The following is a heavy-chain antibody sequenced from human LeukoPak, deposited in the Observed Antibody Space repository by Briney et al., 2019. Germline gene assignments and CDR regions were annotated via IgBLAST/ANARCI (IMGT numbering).Heavy chain of an antibody. Sequence: GESLKISCKGSGYSFTNYWIGWVRQMPGKGLEWMGIIYPGDSDTKYSPSFQGQVTISADKSISTAYLQWGSLKASDTAMYYCATLRSGYYYDYFDYWGQGTLVTVSS. CDR1: GYSFTNYW. CDR2: IYPGDSDT. V-gene: IGHV5-51*01. CDR3: ATLRSGYYYDYFDY. D-gene: IGHD3-22*01. J-gene: IGHJ4*02.